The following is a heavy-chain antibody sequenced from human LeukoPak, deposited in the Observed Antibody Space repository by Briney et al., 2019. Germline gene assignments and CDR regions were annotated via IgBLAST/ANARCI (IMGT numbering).Heavy chain of an antibody. V-gene: IGHV3-48*03. CDR2: ISSSGSTI. CDR3: ARDVGYNDY. D-gene: IGHD2-2*02. Sequence: GGSLRLSCAASGFTFSSYEMNWVRQAPGKGLEWVSYISSSGSTIYYADSVKGRFTISRDNAKNSLCLQMNSLRAEDTAVYYCARDVGYNDYWGQGTLVTVSS. J-gene: IGHJ4*02. CDR1: GFTFSSYE.